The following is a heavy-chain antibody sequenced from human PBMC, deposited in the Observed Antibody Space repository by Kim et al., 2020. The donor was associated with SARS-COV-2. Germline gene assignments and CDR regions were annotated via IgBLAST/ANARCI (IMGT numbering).Heavy chain of an antibody. CDR2: ISGSGGNT. CDR3: AKEVVFATNWFDP. D-gene: IGHD2-15*01. CDR1: GFTFSNYP. J-gene: IGHJ5*02. Sequence: GGSLRLSCAASGFTFSNYPMSWVRQAPGKGLEWVSAISGSGGNTYYADSVKGRFTISRDNSKNTLYLQMNSLRAEDTAVYYCAKEVVFATNWFDPWGQGTLVTVSS. V-gene: IGHV3-23*01.